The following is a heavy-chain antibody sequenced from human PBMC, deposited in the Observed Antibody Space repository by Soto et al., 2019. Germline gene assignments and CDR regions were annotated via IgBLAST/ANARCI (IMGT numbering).Heavy chain of an antibody. CDR2: IYHSGST. Sequence: SETLSLTCAVSGGSISSSNWWSWVRQPPGKGLEWIGEIYHSGSTNYNPSLKSRVTISVDKSKNQFSLKLSSVTAADTAVYYCARTVAIYGSGRDYYYGMDVWGQGTTVTVSS. J-gene: IGHJ6*02. CDR1: GGSISSSNW. V-gene: IGHV4-4*02. CDR3: ARTVAIYGSGRDYYYGMDV. D-gene: IGHD3-10*01.